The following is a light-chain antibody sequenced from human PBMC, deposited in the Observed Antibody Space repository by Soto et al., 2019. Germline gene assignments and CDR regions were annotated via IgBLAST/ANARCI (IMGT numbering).Light chain of an antibody. CDR2: GAS. CDR3: HQYGSSPYT. V-gene: IGKV3-20*01. Sequence: EIVLTQSPGTLSLSPGERATLSCRASQSVSSSYLAWYQQKPGQAPRLLIYGASSRATCIPDRFSGSGSGTDFTLTISRLEPEDFAVYYCHQYGSSPYTFVQGTKLEIK. J-gene: IGKJ2*01. CDR1: QSVSSSY.